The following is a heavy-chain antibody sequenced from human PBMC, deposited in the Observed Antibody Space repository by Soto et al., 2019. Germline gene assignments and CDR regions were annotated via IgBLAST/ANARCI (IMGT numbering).Heavy chain of an antibody. CDR2: IYWDDDR. CDR3: AHRPSYDPSGVFEY. CDR1: GFSLSNSGVG. J-gene: IGHJ4*02. V-gene: IGHV2-5*02. Sequence: QITLKESGPTLVKPTETLTLTCIFSGFSLSNSGVGVGWLRQPLGKAMEWLALIYWDDDRHYSASLRSRLTITKDTSNNQVVLTMTNMDPMDTATYYCAHRPSYDPSGVFEYWGQGTLVTVSS. D-gene: IGHD3-22*01.